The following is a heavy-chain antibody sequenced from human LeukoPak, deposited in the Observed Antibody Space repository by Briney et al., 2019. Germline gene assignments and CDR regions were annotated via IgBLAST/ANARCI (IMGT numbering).Heavy chain of an antibody. Sequence: PSETLSLTCAVSGGPIRSSNWWTWVRQPPGKGLEWVGEIFHSGSTNYSPSLKSRVTISVDKSKNQFSLQLTSVTAADTAVYYCARLSYSGLPGGFDYWGQGTLVTVSS. CDR2: IFHSGST. CDR3: ARLSYSGLPGGFDY. V-gene: IGHV4-4*02. D-gene: IGHD1-26*01. J-gene: IGHJ4*02. CDR1: GGPIRSSNW.